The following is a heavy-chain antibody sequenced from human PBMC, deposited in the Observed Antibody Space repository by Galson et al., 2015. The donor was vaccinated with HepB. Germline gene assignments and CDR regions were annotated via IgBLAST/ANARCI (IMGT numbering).Heavy chain of an antibody. D-gene: IGHD2-15*01. J-gene: IGHJ4*02. Sequence: QSGAEVKKPGESLRISCKGSGYSFPTYWIIWVRQMPGKGLEWMGRIDPSDSYTKYSPSFQGHVTLSVDKSISTAYLQWSSLKASDTAMYYCAGHPRGGSAPFEYWGQGTLVTVSS. V-gene: IGHV5-10-1*01. CDR3: AGHPRGGSAPFEY. CDR1: GYSFPTYW. CDR2: IDPSDSYT.